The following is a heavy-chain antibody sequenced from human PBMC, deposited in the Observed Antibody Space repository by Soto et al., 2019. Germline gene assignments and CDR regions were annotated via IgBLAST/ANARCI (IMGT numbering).Heavy chain of an antibody. D-gene: IGHD6-13*01. J-gene: IGHJ4*02. V-gene: IGHV3-33*01. CDR3: ARDRYRGSSSPFGY. CDR2: IWYDGSNK. Sequence: GGSLRLSCAASGFTFSSYGMHWVRQAPGKGLEWVAVIWYDGSNKYYADSVKGRFTISRDNSKNTLYLQMNSLRAEDTAVYYCARDRYRGSSSPFGYWGQGTLVTVSS. CDR1: GFTFSSYG.